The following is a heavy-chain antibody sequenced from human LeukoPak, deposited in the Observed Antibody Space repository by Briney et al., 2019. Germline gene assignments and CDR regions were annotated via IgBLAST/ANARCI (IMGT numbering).Heavy chain of an antibody. D-gene: IGHD5-24*01. Sequence: ASVKVSCKASGYTFTGYYMHWVRQAPGQGLEWMGIINPSGGSTSYAQKFQGRVTMTRDMSTSTVYMELSSLRSEDTAVYYCARDLGLEDGYNSGEFLDYWGQGTLVTVSS. V-gene: IGHV1-46*01. CDR1: GYTFTGYY. CDR3: ARDLGLEDGYNSGEFLDY. J-gene: IGHJ4*02. CDR2: INPSGGST.